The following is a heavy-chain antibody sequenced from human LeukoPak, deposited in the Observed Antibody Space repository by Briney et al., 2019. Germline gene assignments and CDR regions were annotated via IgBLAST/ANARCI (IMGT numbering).Heavy chain of an antibody. D-gene: IGHD3-10*01. V-gene: IGHV1-2*02. J-gene: IGHJ4*02. Sequence: ASEKVSCKASGYTFTGYFIHWVRQAPGQGLEWMGWINPNSGGTNYAQKFQGRVTMTRDTSINTTYMELSRLTSDDTAVYYCSRDRGYYDSGNYPTDYWGQGTLVTASS. CDR1: GYTFTGYF. CDR3: SRDRGYYDSGNYPTDY. CDR2: INPNSGGT.